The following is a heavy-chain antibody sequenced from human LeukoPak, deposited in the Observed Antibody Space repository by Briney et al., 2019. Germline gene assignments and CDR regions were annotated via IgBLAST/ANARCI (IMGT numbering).Heavy chain of an antibody. CDR1: GFTFSSYG. CDR2: IKQDGSEK. V-gene: IGHV3-7*01. CDR3: ARYRVVWELRILYYFDY. J-gene: IGHJ4*02. D-gene: IGHD1-26*01. Sequence: GGSLRLSCAASGFTFSSYGMHWVRQAPGKGLEWVANIKQDGSEKYYVDSVKGRFTISRDNAKNSLYLQMNSLRAEDTAVYYCARYRVVWELRILYYFDYWGQGTLVTVSS.